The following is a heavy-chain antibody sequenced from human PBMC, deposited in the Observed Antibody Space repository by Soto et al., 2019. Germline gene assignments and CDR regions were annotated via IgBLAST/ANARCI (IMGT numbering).Heavy chain of an antibody. Sequence: QVQLVQSGAEVKKPGSSVKVSCKASGGTFSSYTISWVRQAPGQGLEWMGRIIPILGIANYAQKFQGRVTITADKSTSTAYMELSSLTSEDTAVYYCARGFEGGYDLDYWGQGTLVTVSS. J-gene: IGHJ4*02. CDR2: IIPILGIA. CDR3: ARGFEGGYDLDY. CDR1: GGTFSSYT. D-gene: IGHD5-12*01. V-gene: IGHV1-69*02.